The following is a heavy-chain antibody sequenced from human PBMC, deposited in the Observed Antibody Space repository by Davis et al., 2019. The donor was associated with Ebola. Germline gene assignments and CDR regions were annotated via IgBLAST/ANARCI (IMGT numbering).Heavy chain of an antibody. CDR1: GFTFSSYG. J-gene: IGHJ4*02. CDR3: ARDRCNSGACAQGSLDY. V-gene: IGHV3-48*04. CDR2: ISTTGRGI. D-gene: IGHD2/OR15-2a*01. Sequence: GESLKISCAASGFTFSSYGMHWVRQAPGKGLEWVSYISTTGRGIFYADSVNGRFTISRDNAKNSLYLQMNSLRAEDTAVYYCARDRCNSGACAQGSLDYWGQGSLVSVSS.